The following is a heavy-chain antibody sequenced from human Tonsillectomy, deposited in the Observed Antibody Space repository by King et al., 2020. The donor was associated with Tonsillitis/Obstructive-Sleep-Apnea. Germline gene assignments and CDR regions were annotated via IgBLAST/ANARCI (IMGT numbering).Heavy chain of an antibody. CDR2: ISSRGTST. D-gene: IGHD2/OR15-2a*01. Sequence: VQLVESAGGLVQPGGSLRLSCSASGFSFSSYTIHWVRQAPGKGLQYVSAISSRGTSTYYADSVKGRFTISRDNSKNTVYLQMSSLRTEDTAVYYCVKDLVQDVYDVVYFDSWGQGTLVTVSS. J-gene: IGHJ4*02. CDR3: VKDLVQDVYDVVYFDS. CDR1: GFSFSSYT. V-gene: IGHV3-64D*06.